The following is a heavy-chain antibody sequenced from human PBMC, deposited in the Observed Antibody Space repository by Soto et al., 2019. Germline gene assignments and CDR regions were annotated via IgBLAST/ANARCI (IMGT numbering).Heavy chain of an antibody. CDR2: ISWDGGYK. CDR3: AKDEGYCNSISGKDAFEC. V-gene: IGHV3-9*01. D-gene: IGHD2-2*01. CDR1: GFTFVDYA. J-gene: IGHJ6*02. Sequence: EVQLVESGGGLVQPGRSLRLSCAASGFTFVDYAMPWVRQAPGQGLEWVAGISWDGGYKDYADSVKGRFTISRDNAKKSLYLDMNRLRGDDTDIYYCAKDEGYCNSISGKDAFECWGEVTTVTV.